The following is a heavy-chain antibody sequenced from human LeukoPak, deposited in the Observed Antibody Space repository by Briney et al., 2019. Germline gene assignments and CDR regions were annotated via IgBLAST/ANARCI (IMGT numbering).Heavy chain of an antibody. CDR2: IYHTGRT. CDR1: GNSISGGYY. CDR3: ARDGLAGIFDY. Sequence: PSETLSLTCTVSGNSISGGYYWGWIRQSPGMGLQWIGSIYHTGRTYYNPSLKSRITMSVDTSKNQFSLKVTSVTASDTAVYYCARDGLAGIFDYWGHGTLVTVSS. V-gene: IGHV4-38-2*02. J-gene: IGHJ5*01. D-gene: IGHD6-19*01.